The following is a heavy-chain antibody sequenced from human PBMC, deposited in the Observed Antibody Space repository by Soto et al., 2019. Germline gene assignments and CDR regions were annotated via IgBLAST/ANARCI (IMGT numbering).Heavy chain of an antibody. CDR3: ARDPNARTVVTVLDF. CDR1: GFTFSSYS. D-gene: IGHD2-15*01. V-gene: IGHV3-48*02. J-gene: IGHJ4*02. Sequence: GGSLRLSCAASGFTFSSYSMNWVRQAPGKGLEWVSYISSSSGDVYYADSVKGRFTTSRDNAKNSLYLQMNSLRDEDTAVYYYARDPNARTVVTVLDFWGQGTLVTVSS. CDR2: ISSSSGDV.